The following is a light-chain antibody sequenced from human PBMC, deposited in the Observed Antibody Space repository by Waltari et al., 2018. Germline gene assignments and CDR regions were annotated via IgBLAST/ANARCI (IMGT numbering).Light chain of an antibody. V-gene: IGKV3-15*01. Sequence: EIVMTQSPATLSVSPGERATLSCRASQSVSSNLACHQQKPGQAPRLLIYGTSTRATGIPARFSGSGSGTEFTLTISSLQSEDFAVYYCQQYNNWPPLTFGGGTTVEIK. J-gene: IGKJ4*01. CDR1: QSVSSN. CDR2: GTS. CDR3: QQYNNWPPLT.